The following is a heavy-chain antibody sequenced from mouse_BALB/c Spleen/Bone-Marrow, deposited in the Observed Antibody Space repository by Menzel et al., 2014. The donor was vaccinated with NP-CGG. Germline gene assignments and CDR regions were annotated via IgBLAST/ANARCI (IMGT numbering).Heavy chain of an antibody. CDR1: GYTFTEYT. CDR2: ISPNNGGT. V-gene: IGHV1-18*01. Sequence: EVKLVESGPELVKPGASVKISCKTSGYTFTEYTMHWVKQSHGKSLEWIGGISPNNGGTSYNQKFKGKATLTVDKSSSTAYMELRSLTSEDSAVYYCARKTGYYAMDYWGQGTSVTVSS. CDR3: ARKTGYYAMDY. J-gene: IGHJ4*01.